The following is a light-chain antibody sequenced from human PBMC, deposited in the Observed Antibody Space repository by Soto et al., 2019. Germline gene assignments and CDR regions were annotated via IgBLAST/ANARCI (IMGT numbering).Light chain of an antibody. V-gene: IGKV1-5*01. CDR2: AAS. J-gene: IGKJ1*01. CDR3: QQYNSFSRT. CDR1: QSIVKC. Sequence: DIQVTQPPSTLSASQGDRVTITCRTSQSIVKCLAWDQQKARKAPKLLIYAASTLERGVPSRFSGSGSETEITLTISSLQADDFATYYCQQYNSFSRTFGQGTKVDIK.